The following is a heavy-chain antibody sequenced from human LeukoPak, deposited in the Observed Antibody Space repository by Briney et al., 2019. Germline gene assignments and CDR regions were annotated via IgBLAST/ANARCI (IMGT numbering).Heavy chain of an antibody. V-gene: IGHV3-30-3*01. CDR1: GFTFSSYA. J-gene: IGHJ4*02. CDR2: ISYDGSNK. D-gene: IGHD3-3*01. Sequence: GGSLRLSCAASGFTFSSYAMHWVRQAPGKGLEWVAVISYDGSNKYYADSVKGRFTISRDNSKNTLYLQMNSLRAEDTAVYYCARHQYDFWSGYQYYFDYWGQGTLVTVSS. CDR3: ARHQYDFWSGYQYYFDY.